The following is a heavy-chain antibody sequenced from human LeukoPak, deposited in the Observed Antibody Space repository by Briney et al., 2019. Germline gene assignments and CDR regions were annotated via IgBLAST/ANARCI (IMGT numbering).Heavy chain of an antibody. V-gene: IGHV3-74*01. J-gene: IGHJ4*02. CDR3: VRPLRSADF. CDR1: GFTFSSYW. Sequence: PGGSLRLSCAASGFTFSSYWMNWVRQAPGKGLVWVSRIASDGSSTTYADSVKGRFSISRDNAKNTLYLQMDSLRAEDTALYYCVRPLRSADFWGQGTLVTVSS. CDR2: IASDGSST.